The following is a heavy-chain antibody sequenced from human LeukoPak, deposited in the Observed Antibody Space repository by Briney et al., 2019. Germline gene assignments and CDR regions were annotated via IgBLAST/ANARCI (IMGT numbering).Heavy chain of an antibody. CDR1: GFTFSGYS. V-gene: IGHV3-48*02. J-gene: IGHJ4*02. D-gene: IGHD3-3*01. CDR3: ARGDFAN. CDR2: ISSGSSTI. Sequence: PGTSLRLSCAASGFTFSGYSMNWVRQAPGKGLEWLSYISSGSSTIYYADSVKGRFTISRDNAKNSLFLQMNSLRDDDTAVYYCARGDFANWGQGTLVTVSS.